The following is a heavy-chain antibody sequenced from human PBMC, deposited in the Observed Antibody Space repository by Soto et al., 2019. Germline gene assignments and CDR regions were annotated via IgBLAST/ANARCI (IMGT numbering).Heavy chain of an antibody. D-gene: IGHD3-22*01. Sequence: ASVKVSCKASGYTFTSYAMHWVRQAPGQRPEWMGWINAGNGNTKYSQNFQGRVTITRDTSASTAYMELSSLRSEDTAVYYCAREYDSSGYFFDYWGQGTLVTVSS. V-gene: IGHV1-3*01. CDR2: INAGNGNT. CDR1: GYTFTSYA. CDR3: AREYDSSGYFFDY. J-gene: IGHJ4*02.